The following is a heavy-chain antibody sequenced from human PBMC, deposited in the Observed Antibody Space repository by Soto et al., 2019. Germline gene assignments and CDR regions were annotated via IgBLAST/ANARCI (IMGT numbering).Heavy chain of an antibody. CDR1: GFTCSTYS. CDR2: ISNDGGKK. D-gene: IGHD6-19*01. Sequence: SLRLSCAASGFTCSTYSMHWVRQVPGKGLEWVAVISNDGGKKFFGDSVKGRFTISRDNSKNTVYLQMNSLRDEDTAVYYCARSIAVAGLDYWGQGTQVTVSS. CDR3: ARSIAVAGLDY. V-gene: IGHV3-30-3*01. J-gene: IGHJ4*02.